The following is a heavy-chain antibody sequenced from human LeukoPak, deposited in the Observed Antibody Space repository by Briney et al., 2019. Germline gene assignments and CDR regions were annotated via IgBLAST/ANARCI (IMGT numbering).Heavy chain of an antibody. V-gene: IGHV1-24*01. CDR2: FDPEEGET. CDR1: GYTLIELP. CDR3: ATDRLRTMVRGVLRSLEGFDP. D-gene: IGHD3-10*01. J-gene: IGHJ5*02. Sequence: ASVKVSCKVPGYTLIELPMHWVRQAPGKGLEWMGGFDPEEGETIYAQKFQGRVTMTEDTSTDTAYMELSSLRSEDTAVYYCATDRLRTMVRGVLRSLEGFDPWGQGTLVTVSS.